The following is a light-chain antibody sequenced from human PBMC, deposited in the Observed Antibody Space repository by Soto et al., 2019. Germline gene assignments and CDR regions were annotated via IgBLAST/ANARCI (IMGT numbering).Light chain of an antibody. CDR2: GAS. J-gene: IGKJ1*01. CDR1: QSVSNNY. CDR3: QQYGSSGT. Sequence: EIVLAQSPGTLSLSPGERSTLSCMAIQSVSNNYLAWYQQKPGQAPRLLIYGASNRATGIPDRLSGSGSGTDFTLTISRLEPEDFAVYYCQQYGSSGTFGQGTKGDIK. V-gene: IGKV3-20*01.